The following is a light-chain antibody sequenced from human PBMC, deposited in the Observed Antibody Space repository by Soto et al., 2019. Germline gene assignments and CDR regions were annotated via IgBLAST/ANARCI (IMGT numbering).Light chain of an antibody. Sequence: DIVMTQSPDSLTVSLGERATINFKSSQSILSSSNNKNYLAWYQQKPGQPPKLLISWASTRDSGVPDRFSGSGSGATFTLTISSLQAEDVAVYYCQQYYNSPITFGQGTRLEIK. CDR1: QSILSSSNNKNY. V-gene: IGKV4-1*01. J-gene: IGKJ5*01. CDR2: WAS. CDR3: QQYYNSPIT.